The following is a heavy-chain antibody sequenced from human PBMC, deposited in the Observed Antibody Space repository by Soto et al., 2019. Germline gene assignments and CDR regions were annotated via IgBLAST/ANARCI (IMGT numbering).Heavy chain of an antibody. D-gene: IGHD3-10*01. CDR3: ARGWVGEFRLDY. CDR1: GGSFSGYY. J-gene: IGHJ4*02. CDR2: INHSGST. V-gene: IGHV4-34*01. Sequence: QVQLQQRGAGLLKPSETLSLTCAVYGGSFSGYYWSWIRQPPGKGLEVIGEINHSGSTNYNPSLKSRVTISVDTSKNQFSLKLSSVTAADTAVDYCARGWVGEFRLDYWGQGTLVTVSS.